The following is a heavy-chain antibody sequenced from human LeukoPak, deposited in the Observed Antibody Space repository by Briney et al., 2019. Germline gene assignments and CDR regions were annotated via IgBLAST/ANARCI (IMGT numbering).Heavy chain of an antibody. CDR2: ISSSGSTI. CDR3: ARGNTNYGCTFDI. CDR1: GFTFSSYE. Sequence: GGSLRLSCAASGFTFSSYEMNWVRQAPGKGLEWVSYISSSGSTIYYADSVKGRFTISRDNAKNSVFLQMNSLRAGDTAVYYCARGNTNYGCTFDIWGQGTVVTVSS. J-gene: IGHJ3*02. D-gene: IGHD4-11*01. V-gene: IGHV3-48*03.